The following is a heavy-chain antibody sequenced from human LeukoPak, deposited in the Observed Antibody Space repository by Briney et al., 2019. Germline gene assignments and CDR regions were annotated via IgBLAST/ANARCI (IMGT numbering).Heavy chain of an antibody. D-gene: IGHD3-10*01. CDR3: ARHDYYGSLNWFDP. CDR2: ISYSGTT. J-gene: IGHJ5*02. V-gene: IGHV4-39*01. CDR1: GGSLNSPNYY. Sequence: SETLSLTCIVSGGSLNSPNYYWGWIRQPPGKGLEWIGTISYSGTTYYNPSLKSRLTISVDTSKNQFSLKLMSVTAADTSVYYCARHDYYGSLNWFDPWGQGTLITVSS.